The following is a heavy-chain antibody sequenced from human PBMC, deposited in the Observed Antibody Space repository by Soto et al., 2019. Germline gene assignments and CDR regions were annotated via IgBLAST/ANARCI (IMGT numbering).Heavy chain of an antibody. V-gene: IGHV4-59*01. Sequence: WTWLRQPPGKGLEWIGYIYYSGDTNYNPSLKSRVTISVDTSKNQFSLKLSSVTATDTAVYYCARASSTWYWDYWGRGTLVTVSS. CDR3: ARASSTWYWDY. J-gene: IGHJ4*02. CDR2: IYYSGDT. D-gene: IGHD6-13*01.